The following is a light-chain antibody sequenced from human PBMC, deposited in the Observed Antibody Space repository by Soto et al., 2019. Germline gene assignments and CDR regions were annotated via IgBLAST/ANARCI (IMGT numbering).Light chain of an antibody. CDR1: QGISSY. CDR2: AAS. V-gene: IGKV1-9*01. Sequence: DIQLTQSPSFLSASVGDRVTITCRASQGISSYLAWYQQKPGKAPKLLIYAASTLQGGVPSRFSGSGSGTEFTLTISSLQPEDFATYYCQQLNSYTPTFGQGTRLEIK. CDR3: QQLNSYTPT. J-gene: IGKJ5*01.